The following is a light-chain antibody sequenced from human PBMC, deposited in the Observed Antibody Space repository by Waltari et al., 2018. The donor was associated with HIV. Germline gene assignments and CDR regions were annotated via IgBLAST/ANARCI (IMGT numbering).Light chain of an antibody. V-gene: IGLV1-51*01. CDR2: DDN. J-gene: IGLJ2*01. CDR3: GTWDTTLSALV. Sequence: QSVLTQPPSVSAAPGQKVTLSRSGSSSNIGRKYVSWYQQPPGRAPKLLIYDDNKRPSGIPDRFSGSKSGTSATLGITGLQTGDEADYYCGTWDTTLSALVFGGGTKLTVL. CDR1: SSNIGRKY.